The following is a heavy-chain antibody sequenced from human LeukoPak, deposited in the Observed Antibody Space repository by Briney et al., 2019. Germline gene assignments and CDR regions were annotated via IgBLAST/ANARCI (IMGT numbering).Heavy chain of an antibody. D-gene: IGHD6-6*01. CDR3: ARGWTSSSLDY. CDR2: ISYDGSNK. V-gene: IGHV3-30-3*01. CDR1: GFTFSSYA. J-gene: IGHJ4*02. Sequence: GRSLRLSCAASGFTFSSYAMHWVRQAPGKGLEWVAVISYDGSNKYYADSVKGRFTISRDNSKNTLYLQMNSLRAEDTAVYYCARGWTSSSLDYWGQGTLVTVSS.